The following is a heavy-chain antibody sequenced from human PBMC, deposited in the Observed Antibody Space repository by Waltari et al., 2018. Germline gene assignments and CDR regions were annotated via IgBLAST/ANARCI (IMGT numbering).Heavy chain of an antibody. CDR1: GWSFSGYY. CDR2: INHSGGT. Sequence: QVQLQQWGAGLLKPSETLSLTCAVYGWSFSGYYYAWFRQPPGKGLEWIGEINHSGGTKYNPSLKSRVTMSPDTAKNQVALKLTSVTAADTAVDYCARGSSQRGGGDTGDGGQGTLVTVSS. CDR3: ARGSSQRGGGDTGD. V-gene: IGHV4-34*01. D-gene: IGHD3-16*01. J-gene: IGHJ4*02.